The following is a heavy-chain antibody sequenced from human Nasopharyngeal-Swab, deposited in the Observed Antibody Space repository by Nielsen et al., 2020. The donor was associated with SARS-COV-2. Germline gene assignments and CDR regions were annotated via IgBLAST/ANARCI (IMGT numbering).Heavy chain of an antibody. CDR3: AREPRPLDL. CDR1: GGSVSSYY. J-gene: IGHJ3*01. CDR2: IYYSGST. Sequence: SETLSLTCTVSGGSVSSYYWSWIRQPPGKGLEWIGFIYYSGSTNYNPSLESRVTISVDTSKNQFSLKVNSVTAADTAIYYCAREPRPLDLWGQGTMVTVSS. D-gene: IGHD1-26*01. V-gene: IGHV4-59*08.